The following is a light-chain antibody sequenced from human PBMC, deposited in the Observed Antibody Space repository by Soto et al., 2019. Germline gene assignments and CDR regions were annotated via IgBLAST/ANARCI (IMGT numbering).Light chain of an antibody. CDR3: VSSTSSTTYV. Sequence: QSALTQPASVSDSPGQSITISCTGTSSDVGGSNFVSWYQQHPGKPPKLIIYDVANRPSGVSNRFSGSRSRSTASLIISRLQTEDEADYYCVSSTSSTTYVFGTGTKVTVL. V-gene: IGLV2-14*03. CDR2: DVA. CDR1: SSDVGGSNF. J-gene: IGLJ1*01.